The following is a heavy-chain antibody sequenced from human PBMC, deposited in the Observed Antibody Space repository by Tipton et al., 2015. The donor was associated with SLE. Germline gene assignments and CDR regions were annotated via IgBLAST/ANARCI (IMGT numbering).Heavy chain of an antibody. CDR1: GGSFSGYY. V-gene: IGHV4-34*01. CDR2: INHSGST. CDR3: AREVAATGAFDI. J-gene: IGHJ3*02. Sequence: TLSLTCAVYGGSFSGYYWSWIRQPPGKGLEWIGGINHSGSTNYNPSLKSRVTISVDTSKNQFSLKLSSVTAADTAVYYCAREVAATGAFDIWGQGTMVTVSS. D-gene: IGHD6-19*01.